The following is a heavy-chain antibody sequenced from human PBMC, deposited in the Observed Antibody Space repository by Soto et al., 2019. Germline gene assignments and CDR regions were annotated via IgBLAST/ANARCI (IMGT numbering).Heavy chain of an antibody. CDR3: ARKSSSSSWFDP. CDR1: GYTFFTYG. CDR2: ISTYDGNT. V-gene: IGHV1-18*01. J-gene: IGHJ5*02. D-gene: IGHD6-6*01. Sequence: ASVKVCCKASGYTFFTYGITWVRQAPGQGLEWMGWISTYDGNTDYAQKLQGRVTMTTDTSTRTAYMELRSPRSDDTAVYYCARKSSSSSWFDPRGQVPLVPVSP.